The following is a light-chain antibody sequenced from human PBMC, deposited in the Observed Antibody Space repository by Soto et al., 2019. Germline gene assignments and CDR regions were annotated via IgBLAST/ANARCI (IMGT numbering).Light chain of an antibody. CDR2: SND. J-gene: IGLJ2*01. CDR1: SSNIGSNN. V-gene: IGLV1-44*01. CDR3: AAWDDSLNGLV. Sequence: QSVLTQPPSASGTPGQTVTISCSGSSSNIGSNNVNWYQQLPGTAPKLLIYSNDQQPSGVPGRFSGSKSSTSASLAISGLQADDEADYYCAAWDDSLNGLVFGGGTKLTVL.